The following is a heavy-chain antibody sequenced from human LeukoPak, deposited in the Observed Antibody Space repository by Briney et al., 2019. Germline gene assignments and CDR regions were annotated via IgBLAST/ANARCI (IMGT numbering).Heavy chain of an antibody. Sequence: SVKVSCKASGGTFGSYAISWVRQAPGQGLEWMGGIIPIFGTANYAQKFQDRVTITTDESTSTAYMELSSLRSEDTAVHYCARSGGSGRGNYMDVWGKGTTVTVSS. V-gene: IGHV1-69*05. CDR3: ARSGGSGRGNYMDV. CDR1: GGTFGSYA. D-gene: IGHD2-15*01. J-gene: IGHJ6*03. CDR2: IIPIFGTA.